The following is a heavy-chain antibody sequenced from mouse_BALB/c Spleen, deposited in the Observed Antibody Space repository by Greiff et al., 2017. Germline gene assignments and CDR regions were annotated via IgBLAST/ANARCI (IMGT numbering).Heavy chain of an antibody. CDR2: ILPGSGST. J-gene: IGHJ2*01. CDR3: ATSDFDY. Sequence: QVQLKQSGAELLKPGASVKISCKATGYTFSSYWIEWVKQRPGHGLEWIGEILPGSGSTNYNEKFKGKATFTADTSSNTAYMQLSSLTSEDSAVYYCATSDFDYWGQGTTRTVSS. CDR1: GYTFSSYW. V-gene: IGHV1-9*01.